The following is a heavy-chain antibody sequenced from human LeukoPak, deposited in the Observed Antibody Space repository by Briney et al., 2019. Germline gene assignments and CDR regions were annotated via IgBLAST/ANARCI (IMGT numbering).Heavy chain of an antibody. V-gene: IGHV4-39*07. J-gene: IGHJ5*02. CDR2: IYYSGSA. CDR3: ARNRGYSSSWYVSWFDP. Sequence: SETLSLTCTVSGGSISSSSYYWGWIRQPPGKGLEWIGSIYYSGSAYYNPPLKSRVTISVDTSKNQFSLKLSSVTAADTAVYYCARNRGYSSSWYVSWFDPWGQGTLVTVSS. CDR1: GGSISSSSYY. D-gene: IGHD6-13*01.